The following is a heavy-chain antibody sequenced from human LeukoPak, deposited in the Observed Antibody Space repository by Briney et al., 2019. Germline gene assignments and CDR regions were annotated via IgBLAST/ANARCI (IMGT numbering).Heavy chain of an antibody. Sequence: SQTLSLTCAISGDSVSSNSAAWNWIRRSPSRGLEWLGRTYYRSKWSKDYAVSVKSRITINPDTSNNQLSLQLNSVTPEDTAVYYCARSLDTDLREWGQGTLVTVSS. CDR1: GDSVSSNSAA. V-gene: IGHV6-1*01. CDR3: ARSLDTDLRE. J-gene: IGHJ4*02. CDR2: TYYRSKWSK. D-gene: IGHD5-18*01.